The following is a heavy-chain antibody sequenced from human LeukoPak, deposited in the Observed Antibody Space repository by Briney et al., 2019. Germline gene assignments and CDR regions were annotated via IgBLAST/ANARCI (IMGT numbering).Heavy chain of an antibody. CDR1: GGSISNYL. V-gene: IGHV4-59*01. J-gene: IGHJ4*02. D-gene: IGHD3-10*01. CDR3: ARDKSLRGNWFGNDY. Sequence: SETLSLTCTVSGGSISNYLWSWIRQSPGQGPEWIGYTSSSGSTNYNPSLKSRVTISVDTSKNQFSLKLNSVTAADTAVYYCARDKSLRGNWFGNDYWGQGTLVTVSS. CDR2: TSSSGST.